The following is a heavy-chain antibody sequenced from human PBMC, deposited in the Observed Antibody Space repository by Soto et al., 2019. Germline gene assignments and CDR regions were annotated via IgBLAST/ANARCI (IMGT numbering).Heavy chain of an antibody. CDR2: ISGRGGST. D-gene: IGHD3-10*01. CDR3: AKDPYGEDGYCQH. CDR1: GFTFSSYA. J-gene: IGHJ1*01. Sequence: EVQLLESGGGLVQPGGSLRLSCAASGFTFSSYAMSWVRQAPGTGLEWVSAISGRGGSTYDADSVKGRFTISSDNSKNSLYLQRNSLRAEDTAVYYCAKDPYGEDGYCQHCGQGTLVAVAA. V-gene: IGHV3-23*01.